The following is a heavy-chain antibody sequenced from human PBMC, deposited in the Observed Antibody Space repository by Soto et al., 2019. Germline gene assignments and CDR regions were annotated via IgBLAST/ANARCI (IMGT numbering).Heavy chain of an antibody. CDR1: GFTFSSYA. CDR2: ISGDVATT. D-gene: IGHD6-19*01. CDR3: ARDLTSSGRSTYLGY. J-gene: IGHJ4*02. V-gene: IGHV3-23*01. Sequence: EVQLLDSGGVLVQPGGSLRLSCAASGFTFSSYALSWVRQAPGKGLEWVSGISGDVATTYYTDSVKGRFTISRDSSTNTLYLQMNSLRAEDSAVYYCARDLTSSGRSTYLGYWGQGTLVTVSS.